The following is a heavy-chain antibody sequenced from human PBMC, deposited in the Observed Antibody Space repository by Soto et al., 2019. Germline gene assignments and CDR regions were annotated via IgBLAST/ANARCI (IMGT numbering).Heavy chain of an antibody. D-gene: IGHD3-16*01. CDR2: IIPILGIA. CDR1: GGTFSSYT. J-gene: IGHJ4*02. Sequence: QVQLVQSGAEVKKPGSSVKVSCKASGGTFSSYTIDWVRQAPGQGLEWMGRIIPILGIANYAQQFQGRVTITADKSTSTAYMELSSLRSEDTAVYYCARIQPYDYVDCWGQGTLVTVSS. V-gene: IGHV1-69*02. CDR3: ARIQPYDYVDC.